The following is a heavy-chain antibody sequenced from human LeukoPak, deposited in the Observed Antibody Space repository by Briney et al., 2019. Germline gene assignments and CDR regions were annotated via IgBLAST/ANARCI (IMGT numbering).Heavy chain of an antibody. CDR3: AKSGGRWSHVDY. V-gene: IGHV3-23*01. CDR2: IDNDGGET. D-gene: IGHD2-15*01. CDR1: GFIFINYA. J-gene: IGHJ4*02. Sequence: GGSLRLSCAASGFIFINYAMNWVRQAPGKGLEWVADIDNDGGETYYTDSVKGRFTTSRDNSKNTLYLQMNSLRAEDTALYYCAKSGGRWSHVDYWGQGTLVTVSS.